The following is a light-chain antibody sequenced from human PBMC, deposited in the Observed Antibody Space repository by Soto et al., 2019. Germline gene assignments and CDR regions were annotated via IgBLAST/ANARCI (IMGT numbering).Light chain of an antibody. CDR2: DAS. J-gene: IGKJ5*01. CDR3: QQRSDSIT. V-gene: IGKV3-11*01. CDR1: HRVTPH. Sequence: DIVLTQSPATLSLSPGERAILSFWASHRVTPHLAWSLQRPGQSPRLLIYDASTRAPGIPARFSGRGSGADFTLTISSLEPEDFAVYYCQQRSDSITFGQGTRLEI.